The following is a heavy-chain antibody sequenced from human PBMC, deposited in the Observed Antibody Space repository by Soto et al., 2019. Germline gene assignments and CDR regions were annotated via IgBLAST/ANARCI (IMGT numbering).Heavy chain of an antibody. V-gene: IGHV1-18*01. Sequence: QVHLVQSGAEVKKPGASVKVSCKGSGYTFTSYGITWVRQAPGQGLEWMGWISAHNGNTDYAQKLQGRVTVSRDTSTSTAYMELRSLRSDDTAVYYCARGRYGDYWGQGALVTVSS. D-gene: IGHD1-1*01. J-gene: IGHJ4*02. CDR1: GYTFTSYG. CDR2: ISAHNGNT. CDR3: ARGRYGDY.